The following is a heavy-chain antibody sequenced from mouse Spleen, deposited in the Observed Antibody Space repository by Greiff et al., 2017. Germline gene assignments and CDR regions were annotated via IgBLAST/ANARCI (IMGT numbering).Heavy chain of an antibody. V-gene: IGHV5-9*02. CDR2: ISSGGSYT. Sequence: EVHLVESGGGLVKPGGSLKLSCAASGFAFSSYDMSWVRQTPQKRLEWVATISSGGSYTYYPGSVKGRFTISRDNARNTLYLQMSSLRSEDTALYYCARHTPRWTDFDYWGQGTTLTVSS. CDR1: GFAFSSYD. J-gene: IGHJ2*01. D-gene: IGHD2-3*01. CDR3: ARHTPRWTDFDY.